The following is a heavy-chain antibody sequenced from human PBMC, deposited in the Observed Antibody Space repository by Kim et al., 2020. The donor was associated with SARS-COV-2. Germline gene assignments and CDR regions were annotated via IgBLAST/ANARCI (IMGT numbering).Heavy chain of an antibody. D-gene: IGHD3-10*01. CDR1: GFTFSSYA. CDR2: ISGSGGST. V-gene: IGHV3-23*01. J-gene: IGHJ5*02. CDR3: AKDHRTYGSGSYRHWFDP. Sequence: GGSLRLSCAASGFTFSSYAMSWVRQAPGKGLEWVSAISGSGGSTYYADSVKGRFTISRDNSKNTLYLQMNSLRAEDTAVYYCAKDHRTYGSGSYRHWFDPWGQGTLVTVSS.